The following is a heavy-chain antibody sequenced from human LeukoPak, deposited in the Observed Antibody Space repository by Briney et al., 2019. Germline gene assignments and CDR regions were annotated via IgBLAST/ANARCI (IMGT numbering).Heavy chain of an antibody. J-gene: IGHJ4*02. CDR3: ARDQAGCGGDCPLDY. CDR1: GGTLNDYF. CDR2: ISGSAGTT. V-gene: IGHV3-11*04. Sequence: GGSLRLSCAASGGTLNDYFRNWIRQAPGKGLEWVAYISGSAGTTYYADSVKGRFTISRDNAKSSLYLQMNSLRAEDTAVYYCARDQAGCGGDCPLDYWGQGTLVTVSS. D-gene: IGHD2-21*01.